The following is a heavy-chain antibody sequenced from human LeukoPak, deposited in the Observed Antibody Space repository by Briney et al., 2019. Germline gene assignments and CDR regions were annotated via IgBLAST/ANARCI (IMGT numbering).Heavy chain of an antibody. CDR3: ARASGSYHDAFDI. CDR2: IIPIFGTA. J-gene: IGHJ3*02. D-gene: IGHD1-26*01. V-gene: IGHV1-69*05. CDR1: GGTFSSYA. Sequence: SVKVSCKASGGTFSSYAISWVRQAPGQGLEWMGGIIPIFGTANYAQKFQGRVTITTDESTSTAYMKLSSLRSEDTAVYYCARASGSYHDAFDIWGQGTMVTVSS.